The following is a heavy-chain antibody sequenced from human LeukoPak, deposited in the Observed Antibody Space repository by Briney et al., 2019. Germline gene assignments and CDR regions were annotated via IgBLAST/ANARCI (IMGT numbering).Heavy chain of an antibody. V-gene: IGHV3-23*01. CDR3: AKIYSGYDFDY. CDR2: IRGSGGST. J-gene: IGHJ4*02. D-gene: IGHD5-12*01. Sequence: GGSLRLSCAASGFTFSSYAMSWVRQAPGRGLEWVSAIRGSGGSTYYADSVKGRFTISRDNSKNTLYLQMNSLRAEDTAVYYCAKIYSGYDFDYWGQGTLVTVSS. CDR1: GFTFSSYA.